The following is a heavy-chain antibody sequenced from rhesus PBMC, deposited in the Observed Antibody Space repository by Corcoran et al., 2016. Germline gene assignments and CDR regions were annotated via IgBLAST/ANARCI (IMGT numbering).Heavy chain of an antibody. CDR2: ISNTGKTV. V-gene: IGHV3-183*02. CDR1: GFTFGAYG. J-gene: IGHJ4*01. D-gene: IGHD2-39*01. Sequence: EVQLVESGGGLVQPGGSLRLSCAASGFTFGAYGMHWVRQAPGKGLEWVSSISNTGKTVYDADSVKGRFTVSRDNAKNSLSLQMSSLRAEDTAVYYCARVGSRGNYFDYWGQGVLVTVSS. CDR3: ARVGSRGNYFDY.